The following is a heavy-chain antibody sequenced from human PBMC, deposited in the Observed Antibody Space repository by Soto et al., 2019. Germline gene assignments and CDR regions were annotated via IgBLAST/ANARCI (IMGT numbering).Heavy chain of an antibody. CDR3: AMLGGFYQFLRP. Sequence: SETLSLTCTVSGGSISPYYWTWIRQPPGKGLEWVGYIYYAGTSSYNPSLKSRVTISLETSKSQISLRLTSVTAADTAVYYCAMLGGFYQFLRPWGPGTLVTSPQ. CDR2: IYYAGTS. D-gene: IGHD2-2*01. V-gene: IGHV4-59*08. J-gene: IGHJ5*02. CDR1: GGSISPYY.